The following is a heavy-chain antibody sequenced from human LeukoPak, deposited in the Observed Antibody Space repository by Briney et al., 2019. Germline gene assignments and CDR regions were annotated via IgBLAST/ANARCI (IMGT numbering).Heavy chain of an antibody. CDR2: TYYSGRT. CDR1: GGSISGYY. Sequence: SETLSLTCTVSGGSISGYYWNWIRQPPGKGLEWIGYTYYSGRTNYNPSLKSRVTISLDTSKNQFALKLSSVTAADTAMYYCARRGSYSGGFDYWGQGTLVTVSS. V-gene: IGHV4-59*08. CDR3: ARRGSYSGGFDY. D-gene: IGHD1-26*01. J-gene: IGHJ4*02.